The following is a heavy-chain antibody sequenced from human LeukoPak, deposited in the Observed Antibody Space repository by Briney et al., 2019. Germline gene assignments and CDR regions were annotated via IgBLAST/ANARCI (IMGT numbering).Heavy chain of an antibody. CDR2: ISGSGGST. CDR1: RFTFSSYA. J-gene: IGHJ4*02. V-gene: IGHV3-23*01. CDR3: AKDFYSSGKSIDY. Sequence: PGGSLRLSCAASRFTFSSYAMSWVRQAPGKGLEWVSLISGSGGSTYYADSVKGRFTISRDNSKDTLYLQMNSLRGEDTAVYYCAKDFYSSGKSIDYWGQGTLVTVSS. D-gene: IGHD6-19*01.